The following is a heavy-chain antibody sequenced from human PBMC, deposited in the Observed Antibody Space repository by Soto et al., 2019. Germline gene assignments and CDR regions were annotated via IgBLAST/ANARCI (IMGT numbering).Heavy chain of an antibody. Sequence: QVQLVQSGAEVKKPGSSVKVSCKASGGAFSSSAISWVRQAPGQGLEWMGGIIPIFGTANYAQKFQGRITITADASAYTAYMELNNLAADDAAISSCARGGLWLVRLGGVQYHGMDVWGQGTTVTVSS. CDR1: GGAFSSSA. D-gene: IGHD5-12*01. V-gene: IGHV1-69*01. CDR3: ARGGLWLVRLGGVQYHGMDV. CDR2: IIPIFGTA. J-gene: IGHJ6*02.